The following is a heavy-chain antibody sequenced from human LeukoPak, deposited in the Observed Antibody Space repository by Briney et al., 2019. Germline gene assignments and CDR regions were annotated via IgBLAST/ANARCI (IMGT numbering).Heavy chain of an antibody. V-gene: IGHV3-23*01. D-gene: IGHD3-22*01. J-gene: IGHJ4*02. CDR2: ISGSGGST. Sequence: GGSLRLSCAASGFTFSSYAMCWVRQAPRKGLEWVSAISGSGGSTYYADSVKGRFTISRDNSKNTLYLQMNSLRAEDTAVYYCAKDGLGYYYDSSGYLEYWGQGTLVTVSS. CDR3: AKDGLGYYYDSSGYLEY. CDR1: GFTFSSYA.